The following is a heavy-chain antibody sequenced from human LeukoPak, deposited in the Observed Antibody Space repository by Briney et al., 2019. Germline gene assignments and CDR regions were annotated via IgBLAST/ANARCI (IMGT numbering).Heavy chain of an antibody. CDR3: ARDGPRAASDAFDI. J-gene: IGHJ3*02. CDR1: GYTFTSYY. V-gene: IGHV1-69*05. CDR2: IIPIFGTA. Sequence: GASVKVSCKASGYTFTSYYMHWVRQAPGQGLEWMGGIIPIFGTANYAQKFQGRVTITTDESTSTAYMELSSLRSEDTAVYYCARDGPRAASDAFDIWGQGTMVTVSS. D-gene: IGHD2-15*01.